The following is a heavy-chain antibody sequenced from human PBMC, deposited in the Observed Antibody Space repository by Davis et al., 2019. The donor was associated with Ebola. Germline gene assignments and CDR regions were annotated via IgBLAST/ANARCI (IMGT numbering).Heavy chain of an antibody. CDR1: GGSISSGDYY. CDR3: AGSSSSWWYYFDY. CDR2: IYYSGST. J-gene: IGHJ4*02. D-gene: IGHD6-13*01. Sequence: SETLSLTCTVSGGSISSGDYYWSWIRQPPGMGLEWIGYIYYSGSTYYNPSLKSRVTISVDTSKNQFSLKLSSVTAADTAVYYCAGSSSSWWYYFDYWGQGTLVTVSS. V-gene: IGHV4-30-4*01.